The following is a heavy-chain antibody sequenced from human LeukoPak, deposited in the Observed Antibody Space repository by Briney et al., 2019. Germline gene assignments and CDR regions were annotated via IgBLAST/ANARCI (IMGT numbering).Heavy chain of an antibody. CDR1: GFPFSFFE. D-gene: IGHD6-19*01. CDR2: IASSGRTR. CDR3: ALLAVASDFAY. Sequence: GGSLRLSCEVSGFPFSFFEINWVRQAPGKGLEWVSNIASSGRTRYYADSVKGRFSISRDNAKNSLYLQRNTLRVEDTGVYYCALLAVASDFAYWGQGALVTVSS. V-gene: IGHV3-48*03. J-gene: IGHJ4*02.